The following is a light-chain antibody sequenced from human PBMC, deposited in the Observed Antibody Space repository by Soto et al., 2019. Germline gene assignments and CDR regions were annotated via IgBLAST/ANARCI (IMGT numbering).Light chain of an antibody. V-gene: IGLV2-14*03. CDR3: SSFTSTNTLYR. Sequence: QSALNQPASVSGSPGQSITISCIGPSSHVGAYNSVSWYQQHAAKAPRLIVYDVSNRPAVISARFSGSKSGNTASLTISGLQADDEADYYCSSFTSTNTLYRIGNGTKLTVL. CDR1: SSHVGAYNS. J-gene: IGLJ1*01. CDR2: DVS.